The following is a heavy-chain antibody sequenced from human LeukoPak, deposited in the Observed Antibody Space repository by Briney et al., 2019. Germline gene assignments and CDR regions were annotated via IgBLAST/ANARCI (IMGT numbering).Heavy chain of an antibody. CDR3: AKDLYIVVVTAQAPFDY. CDR2: ISYDGSNK. J-gene: IGHJ4*02. D-gene: IGHD2-21*02. CDR1: GFTFSSYG. Sequence: GGSLRLSCAASGFTFSSYGMHWVRQAPGKGLEWVAVISYDGSNKYYADSVKGRFTISRDNSKNTLYLQMNSLRAEDTAVYYCAKDLYIVVVTAQAPFDYWGQGTLVTVSS. V-gene: IGHV3-30*18.